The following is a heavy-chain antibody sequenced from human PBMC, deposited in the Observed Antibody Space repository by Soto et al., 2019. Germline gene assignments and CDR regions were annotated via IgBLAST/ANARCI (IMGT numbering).Heavy chain of an antibody. CDR2: INHSGST. D-gene: IGHD6-25*01. Sequence: SETLSLTCAVYGGSFSGYYWSWIRQPPGKGLEWIGEINHSGSTNYNPSLKSRVTISVDTSKNQFSLKLSSVTAAETAVYDCARGPILGRRRPNSQRVLDYCGQGTLVTVSA. V-gene: IGHV4-34*01. CDR1: GGSFSGYY. J-gene: IGHJ4*02. CDR3: ARGPILGRRRPNSQRVLDY.